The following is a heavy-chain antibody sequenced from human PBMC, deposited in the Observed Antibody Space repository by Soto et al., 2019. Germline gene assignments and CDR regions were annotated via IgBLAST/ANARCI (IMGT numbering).Heavy chain of an antibody. Sequence: GGSLRLSCAASGFTFSSYAMHWVRQAPGKGLEWVAVISYDGSNKYYADSVKGRFTISRDNSKNTLYLQMNSLRAEDTAVYYCARDSGGAYYDFWSGYSVINDAFDIWGQVTMVTV. D-gene: IGHD3-3*01. CDR1: GFTFSSYA. V-gene: IGHV3-30-3*01. CDR3: ARDSGGAYYDFWSGYSVINDAFDI. CDR2: ISYDGSNK. J-gene: IGHJ3*02.